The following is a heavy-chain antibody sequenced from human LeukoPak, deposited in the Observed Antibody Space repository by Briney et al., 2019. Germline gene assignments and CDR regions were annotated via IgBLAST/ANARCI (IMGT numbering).Heavy chain of an antibody. J-gene: IGHJ4*02. D-gene: IGHD3-22*01. CDR2: IYYSGST. CDR1: GASISSYY. Sequence: SETLSLTCAVSGASISSYYWSWIRQPPGKGLEWIGYIYYSGSTNYNPSLKSRVTISVDTSKNQFSLKLSSVTAADTAVYYCARDYYDSSGYSRGFDYWGQGTLVTVSS. V-gene: IGHV4-59*01. CDR3: ARDYYDSSGYSRGFDY.